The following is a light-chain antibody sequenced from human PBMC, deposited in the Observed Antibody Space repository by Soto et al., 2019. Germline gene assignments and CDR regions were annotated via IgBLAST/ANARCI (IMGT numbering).Light chain of an antibody. J-gene: IGKJ1*01. Sequence: EIVLTQSPGTLSLSPGERATLSCRASQSVSSNYLAWYQQKPDQAPRLLIYGASSRATDIPDRFSGSGFGTDFTLTISRRETEDFAVYYCQQYGNSPVTFGPGTKVEIK. CDR3: QQYGNSPVT. CDR1: QSVSSNY. V-gene: IGKV3-20*01. CDR2: GAS.